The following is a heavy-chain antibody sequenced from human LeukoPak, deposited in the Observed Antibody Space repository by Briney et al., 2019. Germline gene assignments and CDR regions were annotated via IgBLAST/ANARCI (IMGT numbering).Heavy chain of an antibody. Sequence: TLSLTCTVSGGSISSGSYYWSWIRQPAGKGLEWIGRIYTSGSTNYNPSLKSRVTISVDTSKNQFSLKLSSVTAADTAVYYCARGLVAGTTRYFDYWGQGTLVTVSS. CDR2: IYTSGST. J-gene: IGHJ4*02. CDR3: ARGLVAGTTRYFDY. CDR1: GGSISSGSYY. D-gene: IGHD6-19*01. V-gene: IGHV4-61*02.